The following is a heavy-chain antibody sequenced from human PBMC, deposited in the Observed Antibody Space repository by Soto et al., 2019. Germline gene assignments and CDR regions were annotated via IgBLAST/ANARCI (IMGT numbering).Heavy chain of an antibody. V-gene: IGHV4-59*01. D-gene: IGHD4-17*01. Sequence: SETLSLTCTVSGGSISSYHWSWIRQPPGKGLEWIASIYYTGTTNYNPSLGTRVTISIDAPENQFSLKLSSVTAADTAVYYCARDTVLTGMFDFWGQGTLVTVSS. CDR3: ARDTVLTGMFDF. CDR2: IYYTGTT. J-gene: IGHJ4*02. CDR1: GGSISSYH.